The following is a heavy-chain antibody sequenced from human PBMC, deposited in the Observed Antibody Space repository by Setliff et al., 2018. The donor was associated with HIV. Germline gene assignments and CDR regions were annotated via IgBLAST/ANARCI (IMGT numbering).Heavy chain of an antibody. V-gene: IGHV4-34*12. Sequence: SETLSLTCAVYGGSFSGYYWNWIRQPPGKGLEWIGEIIHSGGTNYNPSLKSRVTISVDTSRNQFSLKLSSVTAADTAVYYCARRSGYAEDYWGQGTLVTVSS. CDR1: GGSFSGYY. J-gene: IGHJ4*02. CDR2: IIHSGGT. D-gene: IGHD5-12*01. CDR3: ARRSGYAEDY.